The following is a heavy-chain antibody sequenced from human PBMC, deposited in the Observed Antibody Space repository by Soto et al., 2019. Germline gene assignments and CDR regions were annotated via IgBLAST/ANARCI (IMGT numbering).Heavy chain of an antibody. CDR2: IYPGDSDT. V-gene: IGHV5-51*01. CDR3: ARLLSRAYDNWDAFDI. D-gene: IGHD1-20*01. Sequence: PGESLKISCKGSGYSFTSYWIGWVRQMPGKGLEWMGIIYPGDSDTRYSPSFQGQVTISADKSISTAYLQWSSLKASDTAMYYCARLLSRAYDNWDAFDIWGQGTMVTVSS. J-gene: IGHJ3*02. CDR1: GYSFTSYW.